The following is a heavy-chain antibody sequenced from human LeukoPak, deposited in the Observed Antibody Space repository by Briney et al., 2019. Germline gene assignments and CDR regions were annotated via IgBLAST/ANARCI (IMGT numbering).Heavy chain of an antibody. D-gene: IGHD2-15*01. CDR1: GGSISSYY. J-gene: IGHJ4*02. V-gene: IGHV4-59*01. CDR3: ARERYCSGGSCYSGIDY. CDR2: IYYSGST. Sequence: PSETLSLTCTVSGGSISSYYWSWIRQPPGKGLEWIGYIYYSGSTNYNPSLKSRVTISVDTSKNQFSLKLSSVTAADTAVYYCARERYCSGGSCYSGIDYWGPGTLVTVSS.